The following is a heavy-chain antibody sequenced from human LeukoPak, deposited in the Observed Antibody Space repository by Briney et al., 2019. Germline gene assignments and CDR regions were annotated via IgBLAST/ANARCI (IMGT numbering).Heavy chain of an antibody. Sequence: GGSLRLSCAAPGFTFSSYAMSWVRQAPGKGLEWVSAISGSGGSTYYADSVKGRFTISRDNSKNTLYPQMNSLRAEDTAVYYCAKDPRHGGYGYYFDYWGQGTLVTVSS. J-gene: IGHJ4*02. CDR2: ISGSGGST. D-gene: IGHD5-12*01. CDR3: AKDPRHGGYGYYFDY. CDR1: GFTFSSYA. V-gene: IGHV3-23*01.